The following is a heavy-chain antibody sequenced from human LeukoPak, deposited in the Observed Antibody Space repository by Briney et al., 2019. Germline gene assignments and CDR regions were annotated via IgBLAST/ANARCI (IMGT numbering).Heavy chain of an antibody. CDR3: ARDPVELWFGELLREYYFDY. J-gene: IGHJ4*02. Sequence: SETLSLTCAVYGGSFSGYYWSWIRQPPGKGLEWIGEINHSGSTNYNPSLKSRVTISVDTSKNQFSLKLSSVTAADTAVYYCARDPVELWFGELLREYYFDYWGQGTLVTVSS. CDR2: INHSGST. D-gene: IGHD3-10*01. V-gene: IGHV4-34*01. CDR1: GGSFSGYY.